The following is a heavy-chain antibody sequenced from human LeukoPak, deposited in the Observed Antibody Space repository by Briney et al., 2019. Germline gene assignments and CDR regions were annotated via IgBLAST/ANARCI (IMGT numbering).Heavy chain of an antibody. J-gene: IGHJ4*02. CDR1: GFTFSNAR. D-gene: IGHD6-13*01. Sequence: PGGSLRLSCAASGFTFSNARMSWVRQAPGEGLEWVGRIKRKTDGGTTDYAAPVKGRFSISRDDSKNTLYLQMNSLRAEDTAVYYCARDNKPRIAAAPLGYWGQGTLVTVSS. V-gene: IGHV3-15*01. CDR3: ARDNKPRIAAAPLGY. CDR2: IKRKTDGGTT.